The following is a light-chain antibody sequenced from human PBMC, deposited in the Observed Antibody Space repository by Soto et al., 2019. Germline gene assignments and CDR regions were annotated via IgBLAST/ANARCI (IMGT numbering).Light chain of an antibody. V-gene: IGKV3-11*01. CDR1: QNVGHN. CDR2: TAS. CDR3: QERSRWPRAT. Sequence: EMVLTQSPATLSLSPGESATLSCRASQNVGHNFAWYQQKSGQPHRLLSHTASSTATGIPARFSGYGSRIDFNLTISRLEPEDIAVYYCQERSRWPRATFGGGTKVQIK. J-gene: IGKJ4*01.